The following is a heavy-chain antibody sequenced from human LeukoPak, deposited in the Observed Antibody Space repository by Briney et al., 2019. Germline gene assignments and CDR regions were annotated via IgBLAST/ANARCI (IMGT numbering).Heavy chain of an antibody. CDR3: AKEVDIILSADGMDV. Sequence: GRSLRLSCAASGFTFSSYVMHWVRQAPRTGLKGVEVISYDGSNKYYADSLKGRFNISRDNSKNTLYLQMNSLRAEDTAVYYCAKEVDIILSADGMDVWGQGTTVTVSS. D-gene: IGHD3-9*01. V-gene: IGHV3-30*18. CDR1: GFTFSSYV. J-gene: IGHJ6*02. CDR2: ISYDGSNK.